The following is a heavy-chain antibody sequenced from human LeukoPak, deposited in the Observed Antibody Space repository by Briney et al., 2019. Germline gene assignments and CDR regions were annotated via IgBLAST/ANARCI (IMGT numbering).Heavy chain of an antibody. Sequence: PGGSLRLSCAASGFTFSDYAMNWVRQAPGKGLEWVSSISSSNYVYNAASVQGRFTISRDNTKNSLYLQMNSLRAEDTAVYYCTRDFDWFRNQFDYWGQGTLVTVSS. CDR2: ISSSNYV. V-gene: IGHV3-69-1*01. J-gene: IGHJ4*02. CDR1: GFTFSDYA. CDR3: TRDFDWFRNQFDY. D-gene: IGHD3-9*01.